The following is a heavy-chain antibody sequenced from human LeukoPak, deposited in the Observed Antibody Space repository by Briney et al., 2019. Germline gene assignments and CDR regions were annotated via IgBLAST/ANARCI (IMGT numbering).Heavy chain of an antibody. CDR3: ARGLIGYCSSTSCRRYYFDY. CDR2: INPNSGGT. CDR1: GYTFTGYY. Sequence: ASVKVSCKASGYTFTGYYMLWVRQAPGQGLEWMGWINPNSGGTNYAQKFQGRVTMTRDTSISTAYMELSRLRSDDTAVYYCARGLIGYCSSTSCRRYYFDYWGQGTLVTVSS. D-gene: IGHD2-2*03. J-gene: IGHJ4*02. V-gene: IGHV1-2*02.